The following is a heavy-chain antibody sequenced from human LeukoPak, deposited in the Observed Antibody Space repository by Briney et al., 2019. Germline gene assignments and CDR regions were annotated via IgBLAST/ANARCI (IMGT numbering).Heavy chain of an antibody. D-gene: IGHD3-22*01. CDR2: IDYIGST. CDR3: ARGRGDSKGTSFHY. J-gene: IGHJ4*02. V-gene: IGHV4-59*01. CDR1: GGSISNYY. Sequence: SETLSLTCTVSGGSISNYYWSWIRQPPGKGLEWIGYIDYIGSTTYNPSLKSRVTISIDTSKNQFSLRLSSVTAADTAVYYCARGRGDSKGTSFHYWGQGTLVTVSS.